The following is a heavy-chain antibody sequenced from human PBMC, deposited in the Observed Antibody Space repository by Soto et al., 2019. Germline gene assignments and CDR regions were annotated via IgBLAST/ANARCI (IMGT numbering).Heavy chain of an antibody. J-gene: IGHJ6*02. Sequence: GGSLRLSCAASGFIVRDSYMTWVRQVPGRGLEWVSLLYGAGDTYYADSVKGRFTISRDNSKNTLYLQMNSLRAEDTAVYYCARVGGGYSYGTRQYYYYGMDVWGQGTTVTVSS. CDR2: LYGAGDT. CDR1: GFIVRDSY. V-gene: IGHV3-53*01. CDR3: ARVGGGYSYGTRQYYYYGMDV. D-gene: IGHD5-18*01.